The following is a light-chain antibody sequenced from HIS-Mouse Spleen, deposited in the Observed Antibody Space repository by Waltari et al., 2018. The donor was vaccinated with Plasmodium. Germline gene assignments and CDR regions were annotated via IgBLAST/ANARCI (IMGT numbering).Light chain of an antibody. CDR2: AAS. J-gene: IGKJ1*01. Sequence: DIQMTQSPSSLSASVGDRVTITCRASKGISNYLDWYQQKPGKVPKLLIYAASTLQSWVPSRFSGSGAGTDFTLTISSLQPEDVATYYCQKYNSAPWTFGQGTKVEIK. V-gene: IGKV1-27*01. CDR1: KGISNY. CDR3: QKYNSAPWT.